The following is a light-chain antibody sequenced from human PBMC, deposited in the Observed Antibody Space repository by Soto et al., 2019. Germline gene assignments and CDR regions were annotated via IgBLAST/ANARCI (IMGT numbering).Light chain of an antibody. CDR3: QVWDSSSDHWV. CDR2: DDS. J-gene: IGLJ3*02. Sequence: SYELTQPPSVSVAPGQTATITCGDGSETVHWYQLKPGQAPVLVVYDDSDRPSGIPERFSGSNSGNTATLTISRVEAGDEADYHCQVWDSSSDHWVFGGGTKLTVL. CDR1: GSET. V-gene: IGLV3-21*02.